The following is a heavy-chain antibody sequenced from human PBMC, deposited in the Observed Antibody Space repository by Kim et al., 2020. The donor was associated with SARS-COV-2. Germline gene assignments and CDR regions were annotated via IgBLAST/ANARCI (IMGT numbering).Heavy chain of an antibody. J-gene: IGHJ4*02. Sequence: TDYAAPGKRRFTISRDDSKNKLYLQMNSLKTEDTAVYYCTTDKRYTAFDYWGQGTLVTVSS. D-gene: IGHD5-18*01. CDR3: TTDKRYTAFDY. CDR2: T. V-gene: IGHV3-15*01.